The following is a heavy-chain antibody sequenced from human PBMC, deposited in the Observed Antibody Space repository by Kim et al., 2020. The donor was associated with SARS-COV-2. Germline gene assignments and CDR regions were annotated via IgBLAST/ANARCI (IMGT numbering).Heavy chain of an antibody. CDR3: ARGYSSSSPFDY. D-gene: IGHD6-6*01. V-gene: IGHV1-69*01. Sequence: NYAQKFQGRVTITADESTSTAYMELSSLRSEDTAVYYCARGYSSSSPFDYWGQGTLVTVSS. J-gene: IGHJ4*02.